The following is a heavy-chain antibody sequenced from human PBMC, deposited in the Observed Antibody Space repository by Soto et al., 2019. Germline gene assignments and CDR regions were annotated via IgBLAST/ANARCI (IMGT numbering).Heavy chain of an antibody. J-gene: IGHJ6*02. CDR1: VYSFTSYW. CDR3: ARLGITMVRVDYYYYYGMDV. CDR2: IDPSDSYT. Sequence: PGESLKISCKGSVYSFTSYWISWVRQMPGKGLEWMGRIDPSDSYTNYSPSFQGHVTISADKSISTAYLQWSSLKASDTAMYYCARLGITMVRVDYYYYYGMDVWGQGTTVTVSS. V-gene: IGHV5-10-1*01. D-gene: IGHD3-10*01.